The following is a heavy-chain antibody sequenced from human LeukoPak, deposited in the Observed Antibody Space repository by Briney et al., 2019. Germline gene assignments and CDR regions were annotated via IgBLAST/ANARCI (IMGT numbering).Heavy chain of an antibody. CDR1: GFTFADYA. J-gene: IGHJ5*02. V-gene: IGHV3-49*03. Sequence: PGRSLRLSCTASGFTFADYAMSWFRQAPGKGLEWVSFIRSKVFGGTTEYAASVKGRFTISRDDSKSIAYLQMNSLKTEDTAVYYYTTYNRFLEWLLCPSRWFDPWGQGTLVTVSS. CDR3: TTYNRFLEWLLCPSRWFDP. D-gene: IGHD3-3*01. CDR2: IRSKVFGGTT.